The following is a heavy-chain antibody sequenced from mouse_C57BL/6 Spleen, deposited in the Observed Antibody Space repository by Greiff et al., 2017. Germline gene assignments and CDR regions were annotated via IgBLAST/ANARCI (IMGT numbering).Heavy chain of an antibody. CDR1: GFTFSDFY. CDR2: SRNKANDYTT. V-gene: IGHV7-1*01. J-gene: IGHJ1*03. CDR3: ARNYYGSSYDWYFDV. D-gene: IGHD1-1*01. Sequence: EVMLVESGGGLVQSGRSLRLSCASSGFTFSDFYMEWVRQAPGMGLEWIAASRNKANDYTTEYSASVKGRFIVSRDTSQSILYLQMNALRAEDTAIYYCARNYYGSSYDWYFDVWGTGTTVTVSS.